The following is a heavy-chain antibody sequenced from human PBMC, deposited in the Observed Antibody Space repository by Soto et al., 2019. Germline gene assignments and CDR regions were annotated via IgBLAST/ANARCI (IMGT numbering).Heavy chain of an antibody. CDR2: ISGSGGST. J-gene: IGHJ4*02. Sequence: GGSLRLSCAASGFTFSSYAMSWVRQAPGKGLEWVSAISGSGGSTYYADSVKGRFTISRDNSKNTLYLQMNSLRAEDTAVYYCAKDYYDSSGNPMGVYWGQGTLVTVSS. CDR3: AKDYYDSSGNPMGVY. CDR1: GFTFSSYA. V-gene: IGHV3-23*01. D-gene: IGHD3-22*01.